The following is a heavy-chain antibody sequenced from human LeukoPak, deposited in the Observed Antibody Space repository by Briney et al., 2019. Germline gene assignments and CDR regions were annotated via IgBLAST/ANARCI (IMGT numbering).Heavy chain of an antibody. J-gene: IGHJ1*01. D-gene: IGHD4-17*01. Sequence: PGGSLRLSCAASGFTFSSYSMNWVRQAPGKGLEWVSYISSSSSTIYYADSVKGRFTIPRDNAKNSLYLQMNSLRDEDTAVYYCARIGMTYGDYESEYFQHWGQGTLVTVSS. CDR2: ISSSSSTI. V-gene: IGHV3-48*02. CDR3: ARIGMTYGDYESEYFQH. CDR1: GFTFSSYS.